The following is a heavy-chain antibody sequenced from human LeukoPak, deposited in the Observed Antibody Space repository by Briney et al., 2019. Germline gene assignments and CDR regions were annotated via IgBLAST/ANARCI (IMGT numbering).Heavy chain of an antibody. CDR2: IIPIFGTA. Sequence: GASVKVSCKASGYTFTAYYLHWVRQAPGQGLEWMGGIIPIFGTANYAQKFQGRVTITADKSTSTAYMELSSLRSEDTAVYYCARVRPEVGATFYYYYYMDVWGKGTTVTVSS. CDR1: GYTFTAYY. J-gene: IGHJ6*03. D-gene: IGHD1-26*01. CDR3: ARVRPEVGATFYYYYYMDV. V-gene: IGHV1-69*06.